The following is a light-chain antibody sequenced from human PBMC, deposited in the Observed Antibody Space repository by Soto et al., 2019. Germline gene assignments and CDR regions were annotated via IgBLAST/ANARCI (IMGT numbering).Light chain of an antibody. CDR3: QQSYSTPCT. Sequence: DIQMTQSPSSLSASVGDRVTITCRANQSITTYLNWYQQKPGKAPKLLIYAASNLESGVPSTLRGSGAGTNFTLAIRSLQPEDFATYYCQQSYSTPCTFGQGTKVEI. V-gene: IGKV1-39*01. CDR1: QSITTY. J-gene: IGKJ1*01. CDR2: AAS.